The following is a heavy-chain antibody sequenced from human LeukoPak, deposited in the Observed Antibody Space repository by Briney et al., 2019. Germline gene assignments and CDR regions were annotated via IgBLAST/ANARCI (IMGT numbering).Heavy chain of an antibody. J-gene: IGHJ3*02. Sequence: SETLSLTCTVSGDSISGYYWSWIRQPPGSGLEWIGYIFYSGNTNYNPSLKNRLTISVDTSKKQFSLRLSAVTAADTAVYYCARLPGAGYCSSTSCYALGAFDIWGRGTLVTVSS. D-gene: IGHD2-2*01. CDR3: ARLPGAGYCSSTSCYALGAFDI. CDR2: IFYSGNT. CDR1: GDSISGYY. V-gene: IGHV4-59*08.